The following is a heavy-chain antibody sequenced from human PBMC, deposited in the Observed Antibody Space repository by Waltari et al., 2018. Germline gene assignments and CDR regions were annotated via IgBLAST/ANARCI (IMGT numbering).Heavy chain of an antibody. J-gene: IGHJ5*02. D-gene: IGHD1-26*01. CDR1: GGPISGLY. Sequence: QVQLQESGPGLVKPSENLSLTCTVSGGPISGLYWTWLRQPAGKGLEWIVRVYTSGRTNYNPSLKSRVTMSVDTSKNKCSLKLSLVTAGDTAVYFCAREIDRGPGRWFDPWGQGTLVTVSS. V-gene: IGHV4-4*07. CDR2: VYTSGRT. CDR3: AREIDRGPGRWFDP.